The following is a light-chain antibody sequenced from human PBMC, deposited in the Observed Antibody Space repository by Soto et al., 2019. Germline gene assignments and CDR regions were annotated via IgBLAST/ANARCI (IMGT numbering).Light chain of an antibody. Sequence: DIQMTQSPSTLSASGGDRVTLTCRASRSVHWLAGYQQKPGTAPKLLLYEATSLQSGVPSRFSGSGSGTEFTLTINGLQPDDFATYYCQQYYSYPWTFGQGTTVEIK. J-gene: IGKJ1*01. CDR1: RSVHW. V-gene: IGKV1-5*01. CDR3: QQYYSYPWT. CDR2: EAT.